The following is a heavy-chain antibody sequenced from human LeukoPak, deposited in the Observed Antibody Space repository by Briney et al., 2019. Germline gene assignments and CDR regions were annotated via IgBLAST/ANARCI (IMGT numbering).Heavy chain of an antibody. CDR1: GRSISSYY. Sequence: SETLSLICTVCGRSISSYYWRWLRQPAGKGLEWIGRIYTSGSTNYNPSLKSRVTMSVDTSKNQFSLKLSSVTAADTAVYYCARARGPPGILGATSNFDYWGQGTLVTVSS. CDR3: ARARGPPGILGATSNFDY. V-gene: IGHV4-4*07. J-gene: IGHJ4*02. D-gene: IGHD1-26*01. CDR2: IYTSGST.